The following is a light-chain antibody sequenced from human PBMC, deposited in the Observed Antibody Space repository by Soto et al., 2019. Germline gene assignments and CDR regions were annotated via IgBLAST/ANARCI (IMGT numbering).Light chain of an antibody. CDR1: QSVSSW. J-gene: IGKJ1*01. CDR2: KAS. V-gene: IGKV1-5*03. Sequence: DIQMTQSPSTLSASVGDRVTITCRASQSVSSWLAWFQQKPGKAPKLRIYKASSLESGVPSRFSGSGSGTEFTLTISSLQPDDFATYYCQQYNTYSRTFGQGPRWKSN. CDR3: QQYNTYSRT.